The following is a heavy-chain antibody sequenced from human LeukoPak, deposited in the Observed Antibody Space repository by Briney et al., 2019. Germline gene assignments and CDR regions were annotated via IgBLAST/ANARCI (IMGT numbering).Heavy chain of an antibody. CDR2: IYYSGLT. D-gene: IGHD4-17*01. V-gene: IGHV4-39*02. CDR1: GPSISSSSSS. Sequence: SETLSLTCTVSGPSISSSSSSWGWVRQPPGKGPEWIGSIYYSGLTYDNPSLKSRVSISVDPSKTYFSPKVSSVTAAGTAAYYCASGTFDDYGDYDRGDYFDHWGQGTLVTVSS. J-gene: IGHJ4*02. CDR3: ASGTFDDYGDYDRGDYFDH.